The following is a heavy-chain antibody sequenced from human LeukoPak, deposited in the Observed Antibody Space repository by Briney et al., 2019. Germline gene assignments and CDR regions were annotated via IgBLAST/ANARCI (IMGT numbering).Heavy chain of an antibody. Sequence: PGGSLGLSCAASGFAFSSYAMSWVRQAPGKGLEWVSAISGSGGSTYYADSVKGRFTISRDNSKNTLYLQMNGLRAEDAAVYYCARGLRYFDYWGQGTLVTVSS. CDR2: ISGSGGST. CDR1: GFAFSSYA. D-gene: IGHD4-17*01. J-gene: IGHJ4*02. CDR3: ARGLRYFDY. V-gene: IGHV3-23*01.